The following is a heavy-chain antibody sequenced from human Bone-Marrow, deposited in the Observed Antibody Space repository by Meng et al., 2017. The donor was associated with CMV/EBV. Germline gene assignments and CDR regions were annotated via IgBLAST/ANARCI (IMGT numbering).Heavy chain of an antibody. V-gene: IGHV1-69*05. J-gene: IGHJ6*02. Sequence: SVKVSCKASGYTFTGYYMHWVRQAPGQGLEWMGGIIPIFGTANYAQKFQGRVTITTDESTSTAYMELSSLRSEDTAVYYCARSEYCSSTSCYTPRLSYYYYGMDVWGQGTTVTVSS. CDR1: GYTFTGYY. D-gene: IGHD2-2*01. CDR3: ARSEYCSSTSCYTPRLSYYYYGMDV. CDR2: IIPIFGTA.